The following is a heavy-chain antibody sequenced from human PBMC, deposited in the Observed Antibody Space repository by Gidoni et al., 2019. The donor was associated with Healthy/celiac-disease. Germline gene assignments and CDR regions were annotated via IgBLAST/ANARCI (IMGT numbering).Heavy chain of an antibody. CDR1: GFTFSSYA. CDR3: ARNMAVAGPGKIFDY. Sequence: VQLVGSGGGVVPPGRSLRLSCAASGFTFSSYAMHWVRPGPGTGLGWVAVISYDGSNKYYADSVKGRFTISRDNYKNTLYLQMNSLRAEDTAVYYCARNMAVAGPGKIFDYWGQGTLVTVSS. D-gene: IGHD6-19*01. J-gene: IGHJ4*02. V-gene: IGHV3-30-3*01. CDR2: ISYDGSNK.